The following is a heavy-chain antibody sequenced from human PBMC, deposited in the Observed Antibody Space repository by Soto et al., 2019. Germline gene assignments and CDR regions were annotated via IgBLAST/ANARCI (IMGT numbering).Heavy chain of an antibody. CDR1: GFTFSSYA. CDR3: ARSVNVLMVYATYYYYGMDV. J-gene: IGHJ6*02. D-gene: IGHD2-8*01. Sequence: GGSLRLSCAASGFTFSSYAMHWVRQAPGKGLEWVAVISYDGSNKYYADSVKGRFTISRDNSKNTLYLQMNSLRAEDTAVYYCARSVNVLMVYATYYYYGMDVWGQGTTVTVSS. V-gene: IGHV3-30-3*01. CDR2: ISYDGSNK.